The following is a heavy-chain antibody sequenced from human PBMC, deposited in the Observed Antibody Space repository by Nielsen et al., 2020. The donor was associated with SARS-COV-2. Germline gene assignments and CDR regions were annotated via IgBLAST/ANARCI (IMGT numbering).Heavy chain of an antibody. CDR2: IWYDGSNK. Sequence: WIRQPPGKGLEWVAVIWYDGSNKYYADSVKGRFTISRDNSKNTLYLQTNSLRAEDTAVYYCARQGSIVGATWGSYYFDYWGQGTLVTVSS. J-gene: IGHJ4*02. V-gene: IGHV3-33*01. D-gene: IGHD1-26*01. CDR3: ARQGSIVGATWGSYYFDY.